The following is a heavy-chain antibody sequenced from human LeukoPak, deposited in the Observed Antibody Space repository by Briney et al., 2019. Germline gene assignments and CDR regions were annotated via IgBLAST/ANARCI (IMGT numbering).Heavy chain of an antibody. CDR2: INYRGNT. CDR1: GGSITSSSFY. J-gene: IGHJ4*02. V-gene: IGHV4-39*01. Sequence: PSETLSLTCTVSGGSITSSSFYWGWIRQPPGKGLDWIGIINYRGNTYYNPSLMSRVTISVDTSKNQFSLKLSSLTAADTAVYYCARLRRSRLAEFDYWGQGTLVTVSS. CDR3: ARLRRSRLAEFDY. D-gene: IGHD3-3*02.